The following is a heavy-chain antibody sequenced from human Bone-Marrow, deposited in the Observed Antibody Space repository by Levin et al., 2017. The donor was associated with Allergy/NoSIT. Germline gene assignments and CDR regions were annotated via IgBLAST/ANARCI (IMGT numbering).Heavy chain of an antibody. V-gene: IGHV5-51*01. CDR1: GYSFTSYW. Sequence: GESLKISCKGSGYSFTSYWIGWVRQMPGKGLEWMGMMYPDDSDTRYSPSFQGQVTISADKSISTAYLHWSSLKASDTAMYYCAKSYHYGSGTPDAFDVWAQGTMVIVSS. J-gene: IGHJ3*01. D-gene: IGHD3-10*01. CDR2: MYPDDSDT. CDR3: AKSYHYGSGTPDAFDV.